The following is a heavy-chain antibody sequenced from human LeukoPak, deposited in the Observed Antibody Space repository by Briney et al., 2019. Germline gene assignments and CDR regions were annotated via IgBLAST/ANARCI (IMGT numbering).Heavy chain of an antibody. CDR3: ARSRAAAGRRTPYPLDY. D-gene: IGHD6-13*01. J-gene: IGHJ4*02. CDR2: MNPNSGNT. CDR1: GYTFTSYD. Sequence: GASVKVSCKASGYTFTSYDINWVRQATGQGLEWMGWMNPNSGNTGYAQKFQGRVTMTRNTSISTAYMELSSLRSEDTAVYYCARSRAAAGRRTPYPLDYWGQGTLVTVSS. V-gene: IGHV1-8*01.